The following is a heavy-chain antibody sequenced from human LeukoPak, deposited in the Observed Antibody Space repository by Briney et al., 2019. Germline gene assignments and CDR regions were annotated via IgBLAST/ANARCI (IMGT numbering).Heavy chain of an antibody. CDR2: ISTRGDIT. Sequence: GGSLRLSCAASGFTFITYSMNWVRQAPGKGLEWVSGISTRGDITYYKDSVRGRFTISRDNFKNTVSLQLNSLRAEDTAMYYCAKDDDWGRFNHWGQGTLVTVSS. CDR1: GFTFITYS. V-gene: IGHV3-23*01. J-gene: IGHJ1*01. D-gene: IGHD3-16*01. CDR3: AKDDDWGRFNH.